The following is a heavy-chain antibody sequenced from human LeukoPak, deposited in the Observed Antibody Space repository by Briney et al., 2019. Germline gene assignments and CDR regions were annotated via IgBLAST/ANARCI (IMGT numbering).Heavy chain of an antibody. CDR1: GFTFSSFA. CDR2: ISGSGGGT. J-gene: IGHJ3*02. V-gene: IGHV3-23*01. D-gene: IGHD4-23*01. Sequence: QLGGSLRLSCAASGFTFSSFAMSWVRQAPGKGLEWVSAISGSGGGTYYADSVKGRFTISRDNSKNTLYLQMNSLRAGDTAVYYCAKDRTTVVTLDAFDIWGQGTMVTVSS. CDR3: AKDRTTVVTLDAFDI.